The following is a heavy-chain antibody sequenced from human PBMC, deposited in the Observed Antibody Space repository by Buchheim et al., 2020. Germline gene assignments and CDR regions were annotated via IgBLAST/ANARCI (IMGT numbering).Heavy chain of an antibody. CDR2: LWYDGSNK. CDR3: ARATHMYGDNFDY. J-gene: IGHJ4*02. D-gene: IGHD4-17*01. Sequence: QVQLVESGGGVVQPGRSLRLSCAASGFSFSSYGMHWVRQAPGKGLEWVAVLWYDGSNKYYADSVKGRFTISRDNSKNTLYLQMNSLRAEDTAVYYCARATHMYGDNFDYWGQGTL. V-gene: IGHV3-33*01. CDR1: GFSFSSYG.